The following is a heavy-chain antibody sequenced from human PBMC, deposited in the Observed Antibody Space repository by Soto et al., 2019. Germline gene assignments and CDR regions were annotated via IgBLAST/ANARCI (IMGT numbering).Heavy chain of an antibody. J-gene: IGHJ5*02. CDR2: ISGSGGST. D-gene: IGHD3-3*01. CDR1: GFTFSSYA. Sequence: GGSLRLSCAASGFTFSSYAMSWVRQAPGKGLEWVSAISGSGGSTYYADSVKGRFTISRDNSKNTLYLQMNSLRAEDSAVYYCAKEGSIFGVGFWFDPWGQGTLVTVSS. V-gene: IGHV3-23*01. CDR3: AKEGSIFGVGFWFDP.